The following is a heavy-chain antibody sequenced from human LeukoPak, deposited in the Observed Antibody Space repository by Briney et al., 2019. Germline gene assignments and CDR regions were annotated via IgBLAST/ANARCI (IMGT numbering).Heavy chain of an antibody. CDR1: GFPVSTTY. J-gene: IGHJ3*02. CDR3: ARDLYYYEI. CDR2: INSDGSST. V-gene: IGHV3-74*01. Sequence: GGSLRLSCAASGFPVSTTYMSWVRQAPGQGLVWVSRINSDGSSTSYADSVKGRFTISRDNAKNTLYLQMNSLRAEDTAVYYCARDLYYYEIWGQGTMVTDSS. D-gene: IGHD3-22*01.